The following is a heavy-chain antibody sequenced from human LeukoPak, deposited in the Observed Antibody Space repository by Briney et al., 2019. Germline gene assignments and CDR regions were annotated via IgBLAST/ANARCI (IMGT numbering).Heavy chain of an antibody. Sequence: SDTLSITCTVSSYTVSSIYWWGWIRQPPGKGLQWIGHIYDSGSSHYNPSLKSRVTMSVDTVKNQFSLSLRSVSAGDTGAYFCVRLSDSSGYIDHWGQGIPVTVSS. CDR3: VRLSDSSGYIDH. CDR1: SYTVSSIYW. J-gene: IGHJ4*02. D-gene: IGHD3-22*01. V-gene: IGHV4-28*01. CDR2: IYDSGSS.